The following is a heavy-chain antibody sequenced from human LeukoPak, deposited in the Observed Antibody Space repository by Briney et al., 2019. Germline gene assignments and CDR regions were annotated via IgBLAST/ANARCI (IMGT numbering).Heavy chain of an antibody. CDR2: ISSDGSGK. CDR3: AKDSSAWKYYFGY. CDR1: GFTFSTYG. Sequence: GGSLRLSCTASGFTFSTYGMHWVRQAPGKGLEWVALISSDGSGKYYADSVTGRFTVSRDNSNNTLYLQMNSLRPEDTAVYYCAKDSSAWKYYFGYWGQGTLVTVSS. D-gene: IGHD6-19*01. V-gene: IGHV3-30*18. J-gene: IGHJ4*02.